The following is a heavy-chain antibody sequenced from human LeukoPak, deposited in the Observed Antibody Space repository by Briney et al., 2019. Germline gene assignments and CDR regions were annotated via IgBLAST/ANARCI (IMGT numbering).Heavy chain of an antibody. J-gene: IGHJ4*02. CDR2: IRYDGSIK. CDR3: AKGILTGYYTFDY. D-gene: IGHD3-9*01. Sequence: GGSLRLSCIASGFTLNHSWMSWVRQAPGKGLEWVAFIRYDGSIKYYADSVKGRFTISRDNSKNTLYLQMNSLRAEDTAVYYCAKGILTGYYTFDYWGQGTLVTVSS. V-gene: IGHV3-30*02. CDR1: GFTLNHSW.